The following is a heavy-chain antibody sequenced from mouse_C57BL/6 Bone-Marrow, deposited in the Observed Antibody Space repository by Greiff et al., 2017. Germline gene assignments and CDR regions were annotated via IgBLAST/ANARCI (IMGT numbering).Heavy chain of an antibody. J-gene: IGHJ2*01. D-gene: IGHD2-2*01. CDR2: IDPSDSYT. V-gene: IGHV1-69*01. Sequence: QVQLQQSGAELVMPGASVKLSCKASGYTFTSYWMHWVKQRPGQGLEWIGEIDPSDSYTNYNQKFKGKSTLTVDKSSSTAYMQLSSLTSEDSAVYYCASCGYDCGDYWGPGTTLTVSS. CDR1: GYTFTSYW. CDR3: ASCGYDCGDY.